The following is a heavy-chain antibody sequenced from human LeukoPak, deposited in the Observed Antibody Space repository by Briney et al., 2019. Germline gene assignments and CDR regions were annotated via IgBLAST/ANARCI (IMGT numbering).Heavy chain of an antibody. J-gene: IGHJ4*02. CDR2: IYYSGST. Sequence: PSETLSLTCTVSGGSISSYYWSWIRQPPGKGLEWIGYIYYSGSTNYNPSLKSRVTISVDTSKNQFSLKLSSVTAADTAVYYCASSTSYYDFWSGYWGYFDYWGQGTLVTVSS. CDR1: GGSISSYY. D-gene: IGHD3-3*01. CDR3: ASSTSYYDFWSGYWGYFDY. V-gene: IGHV4-59*01.